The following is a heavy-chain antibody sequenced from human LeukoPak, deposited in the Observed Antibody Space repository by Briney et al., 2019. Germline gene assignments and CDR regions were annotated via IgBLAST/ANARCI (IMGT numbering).Heavy chain of an antibody. J-gene: IGHJ4*02. CDR2: INIDGSST. CDR1: GFTLTRNW. CDR3: VRDLGIAVAPGY. Sequence: GGSLRLSCAASGFTLTRNWTHWVPQAPGKGLVWVSRINIDGSSTNYADSVKGRFTISRDNAKNTLHLQMNSLRAEDTAVYYCVRDLGIAVAPGYWGQGTLVTGSS. D-gene: IGHD6-19*01. V-gene: IGHV3-74*01.